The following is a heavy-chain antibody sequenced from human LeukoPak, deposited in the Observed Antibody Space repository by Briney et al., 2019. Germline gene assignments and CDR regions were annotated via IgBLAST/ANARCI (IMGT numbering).Heavy chain of an antibody. CDR2: IDSSGGYM. CDR3: LRGDRRDY. V-gene: IGHV3-21*06. CDR1: GFTFNTYS. J-gene: IGHJ4*02. Sequence: GGSLRLSCEASGFTFNTYSMNWARQAPGKGLEWVSSIDSSGGYMFYADSVKGLFIISRDNAKDSLYLQMNSLRVEDTAVYYCLRGDRRDYWGQGTLVTVSS.